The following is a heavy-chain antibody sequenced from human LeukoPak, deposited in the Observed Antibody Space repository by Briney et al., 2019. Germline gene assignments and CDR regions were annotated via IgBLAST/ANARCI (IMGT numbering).Heavy chain of an antibody. J-gene: IGHJ6*04. CDR3: ARDIGYCSSTSCYRYGMDV. Sequence: PGRSLRLSCAASRFTFSSYGRHWVRQAPGKGLERVALIWYDGSNKYYADSVKGRFTISRDNSKNTLYLQMNSLRAEDTAVYYCARDIGYCSSTSCYRYGMDVWGKGTTVTVSS. D-gene: IGHD2-2*01. V-gene: IGHV3-33*01. CDR1: RFTFSSYG. CDR2: IWYDGSNK.